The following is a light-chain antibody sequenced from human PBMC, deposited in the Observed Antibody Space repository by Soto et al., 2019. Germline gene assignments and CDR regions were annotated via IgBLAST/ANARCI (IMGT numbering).Light chain of an antibody. CDR3: CSYTRSGTLI. CDR1: TGDIGDYNY. CDR2: DVS. J-gene: IGLJ1*01. Sequence: QSALTQPASVSGSPGQSITISCVGTTGDIGDYNYVSWYQQQPGKVPEVIIYDVSSRPSGVSYRFSGTKSGNTASLTVSGLQPEDEADYYCCSYTRSGTLIFGTGTKLTVL. V-gene: IGLV2-14*01.